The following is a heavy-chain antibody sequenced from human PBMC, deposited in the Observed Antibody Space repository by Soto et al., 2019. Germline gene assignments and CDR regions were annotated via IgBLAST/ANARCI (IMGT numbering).Heavy chain of an antibody. J-gene: IGHJ6*03. CDR3: ARVAVPFMLRYFDSYYYYYYYMDV. D-gene: IGHD3-9*01. Sequence: SETLSLTCTVSGGSISSSSYYWGWIRQPPGKGLEWIGSIYYSGSTYYNPSLKSRVPISVDTSKNQFSLKLSSVTAADTAVYYCARVAVPFMLRYFDSYYYYYYYMDVWGKGTTVTVSS. CDR2: IYYSGST. V-gene: IGHV4-39*01. CDR1: GGSISSSSYY.